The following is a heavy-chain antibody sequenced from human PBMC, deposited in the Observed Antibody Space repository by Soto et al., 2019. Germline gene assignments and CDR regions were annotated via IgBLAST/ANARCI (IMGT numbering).Heavy chain of an antibody. D-gene: IGHD3-3*01. V-gene: IGHV1-69*13. J-gene: IGHJ5*02. Sequence: SVKVSCKASGGTFSSYAISWVRQAPGQGLEWMGGIIPIFGTANYAQKFQGRVTITADESTSTAYMELSSLRSEDAAVYYCARGATDFWSGYLPDNWFDHWGPGTLVTVSS. CDR2: IIPIFGTA. CDR3: ARGATDFWSGYLPDNWFDH. CDR1: GGTFSSYA.